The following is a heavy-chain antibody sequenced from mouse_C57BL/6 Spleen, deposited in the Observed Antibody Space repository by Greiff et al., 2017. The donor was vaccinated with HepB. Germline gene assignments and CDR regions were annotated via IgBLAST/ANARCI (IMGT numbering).Heavy chain of an antibody. CDR1: GFTFSSYG. J-gene: IGHJ4*01. D-gene: IGHD1-1*01. V-gene: IGHV5-6*01. CDR3: ARQALITTVGYYYAMDY. CDR2: ISSGGSYT. Sequence: EVQVVESGGDLVKPGGSLKLSCAASGFTFSSYGMSWVRQTPDKRLEWVATISSGGSYTYYPDSVKGRFTISRDNAKNTLYLQMSSLKSEDTAMYYCARQALITTVGYYYAMDYWGQGTSVTVSS.